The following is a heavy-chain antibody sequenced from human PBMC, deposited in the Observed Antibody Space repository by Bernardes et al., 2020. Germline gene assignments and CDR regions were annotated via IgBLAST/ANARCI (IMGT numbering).Heavy chain of an antibody. CDR1: GFTFSSSA. J-gene: IGHJ4*02. D-gene: IGHD4-17*01. CDR3: AKTVSGTLEY. CDR2: INPSGDFT. Sequence: GGSLRLSCVASGFTFSSSAMNWVRQAPGKGLDWVSVINPSGDFTSYADSVKGRFTVSRDNSKNTLFLQMNSLRAEDTAVYYCAKTVSGTLEYWGQGTLVTVSS. V-gene: IGHV3-23*01.